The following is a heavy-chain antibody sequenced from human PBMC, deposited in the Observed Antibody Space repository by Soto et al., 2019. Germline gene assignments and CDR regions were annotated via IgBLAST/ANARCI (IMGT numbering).Heavy chain of an antibody. V-gene: IGHV3-30*03. CDR1: GFTFSRYG. CDR2: ISYDGSNK. D-gene: IGHD4-17*01. Sequence: GGSLRLSCAASGFTFSRYGMHWVRQAPGNGLEWVAVISYDGSNKYYADSVKGRFTISRDNSKNTLYLQMNSLRAEDTAVYYCATALHGDYQTYYYYGMDVWGQGTTVTVSS. CDR3: ATALHGDYQTYYYYGMDV. J-gene: IGHJ6*02.